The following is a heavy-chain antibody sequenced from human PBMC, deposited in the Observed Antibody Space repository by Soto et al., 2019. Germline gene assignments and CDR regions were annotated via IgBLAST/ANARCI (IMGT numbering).Heavy chain of an antibody. J-gene: IGHJ6*02. CDR3: ARGDREDIAVVIGARPGEYGVDV. CDR1: GFTFRIYA. V-gene: IGHV3-30-3*01. Sequence: PGGSLRLCCAASGFTFRIYAMHWVRQAPGKGLECVAVISYDGSNKFYRDSVKGRFTISRDNSKNTLYLQINSLRYEDTAVYYCARGDREDIAVVIGARPGEYGVDVWGQGTTVTVS. CDR2: ISYDGSNK. D-gene: IGHD2-15*01.